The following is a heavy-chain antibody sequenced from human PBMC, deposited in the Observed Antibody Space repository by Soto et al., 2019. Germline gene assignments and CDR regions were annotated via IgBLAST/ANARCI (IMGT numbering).Heavy chain of an antibody. V-gene: IGHV1-18*04. J-gene: IGHJ3*02. CDR2: ISAYNGNT. Sequence: ASVKVSCKASGYTFTSYGISWVRQAPGQGLEWMGWISAYNGNTNYAQKLQGRVTMTTDTSTSTAYMELRSLRSDDTAVYYCARDARPYSSGWYDAFDIWGQGTMVTVSS. CDR1: GYTFTSYG. D-gene: IGHD6-19*01. CDR3: ARDARPYSSGWYDAFDI.